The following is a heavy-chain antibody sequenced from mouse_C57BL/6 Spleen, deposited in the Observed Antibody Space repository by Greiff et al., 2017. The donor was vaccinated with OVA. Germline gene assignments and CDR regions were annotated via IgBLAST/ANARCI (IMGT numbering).Heavy chain of an antibody. J-gene: IGHJ4*01. CDR2: IWWDDDK. V-gene: IGHV8-8*01. CDR3: ARIYYYGSSYAMDY. CDR1: GFSLSTFGMG. Sequence: QVTLKECGPGILQPSQTLSLTCSFSGFSLSTFGMGVGWIRQPSGKGLEWLAHIWWDDDKYYNPALKSRLTISKDTSKNQVFLKIANVDTADTATYYCARIYYYGSSYAMDYWGQGTSVTVSS. D-gene: IGHD1-1*01.